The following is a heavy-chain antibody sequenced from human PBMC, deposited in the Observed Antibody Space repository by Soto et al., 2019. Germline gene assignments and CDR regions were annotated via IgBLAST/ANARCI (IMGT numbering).Heavy chain of an antibody. J-gene: IGHJ6*02. CDR1: GFTFSSYS. CDR2: ISSSSSYI. D-gene: IGHD3-22*01. V-gene: IGHV3-21*01. Sequence: GGSLRLSCAASGFTFSSYSMNWVRQAPGKGLEWVSSISSSSSYIYYADSVKGRFTISRDNAKNSLYLQMNSLRAEDTAVYYCARYYYDSSGSEVSYGMDVWGQGTTVTVSS. CDR3: ARYYYDSSGSEVSYGMDV.